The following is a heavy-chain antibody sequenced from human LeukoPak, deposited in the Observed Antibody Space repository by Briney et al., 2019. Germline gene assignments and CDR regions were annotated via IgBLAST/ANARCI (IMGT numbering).Heavy chain of an antibody. V-gene: IGHV3-64*01. CDR1: GFTFSSYA. D-gene: IGHD3-10*01. CDR3: ARERYYYGSGTGWATYAY. Sequence: PGGSLRLSCAASGFTFSSYAMHWVRQAPGKGLEYVSAISSNGGSTYYANSVKGRFTISRDNSKNTLYLQMGSLRAEDMAVYYCARERYYYGSGTGWATYAYWGQGTLVTVSS. CDR2: ISSNGGST. J-gene: IGHJ4*02.